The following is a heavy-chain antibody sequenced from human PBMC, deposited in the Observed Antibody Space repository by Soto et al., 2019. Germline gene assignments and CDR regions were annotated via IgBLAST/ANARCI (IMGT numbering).Heavy chain of an antibody. CDR3: VTSELSFAY. Sequence: QPGGSLRLSCAASGFTFSSYTMHWVRQAPGRGLEWVAVISQDGGIQHYADSVKGRFTISRDNSESTLYLQMNGLSSEDTAVYYCVTSELSFAYWGQGSLVTVSS. CDR1: GFTFSSYT. J-gene: IGHJ4*02. D-gene: IGHD1-26*01. CDR2: ISQDGGIQ. V-gene: IGHV3-30-3*01.